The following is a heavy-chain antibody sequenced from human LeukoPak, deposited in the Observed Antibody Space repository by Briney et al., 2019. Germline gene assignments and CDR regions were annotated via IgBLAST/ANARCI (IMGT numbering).Heavy chain of an antibody. CDR2: IYSGGST. D-gene: IGHD3-22*01. CDR1: GFTVSSNY. CDR3: ARDLDSSGYYDAFDI. V-gene: IGHV3-66*01. J-gene: IGHJ3*02. Sequence: GGSLRLSCAASGFTVSSNYMSWVRQAPGKWLEWVSVIYSGGSTYYADSVKGRFTISRDNSKNTLYLQMNSLRAEDTAVYYCARDLDSSGYYDAFDIWGQGTMVTVSS.